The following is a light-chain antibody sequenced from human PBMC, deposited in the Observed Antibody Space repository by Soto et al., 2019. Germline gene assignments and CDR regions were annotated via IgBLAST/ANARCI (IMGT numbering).Light chain of an antibody. CDR1: KLGDKY. CDR3: QAWDSSTVV. CDR2: QDS. J-gene: IGLJ2*01. Sequence: SYELTQPPSVSVSPGQTASITCSGDKLGDKYACWYQQKPGQSPVLVIYQDSKRPSGTPERFSGSNSGNTDTLTISGTQDMYEADYYCQAWDSSTVVFGGGTKVTVL. V-gene: IGLV3-1*01.